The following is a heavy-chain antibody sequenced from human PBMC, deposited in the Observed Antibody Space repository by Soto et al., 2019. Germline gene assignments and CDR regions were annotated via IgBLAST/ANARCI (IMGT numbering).Heavy chain of an antibody. CDR3: ARARSGNYFYYGLDV. D-gene: IGHD1-26*01. J-gene: IGHJ6*02. Sequence: PGGSLRLSCAASGFSVSSNYMIWVRQAPGKGLEWVSVIYSGGNTNYADSVKGRFTISRDISKNTVYLQMNSLRAEDTAVYYCARARSGNYFYYGLDVWGQGTTVTVSS. CDR2: IYSGGNT. V-gene: IGHV3-53*01. CDR1: GFSVSSNY.